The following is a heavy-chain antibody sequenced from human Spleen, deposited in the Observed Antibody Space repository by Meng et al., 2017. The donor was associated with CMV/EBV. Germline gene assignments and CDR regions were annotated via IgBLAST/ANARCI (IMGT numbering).Heavy chain of an antibody. CDR2: IDWHSDSL. CDR3: AKGYCTNGVCYEVTFDV. Sequence: SLKISCAASGFTLITSGMNWVRQTPGKGLEWVSGIDWHSDSLGYADSVKGRFTISRDNAKNSLYLQMNSLRPEDTALYYCAKGYCTNGVCYEVTFDVWGQGTMVTVSS. V-gene: IGHV3-9*01. CDR1: GFTLITSG. J-gene: IGHJ3*01. D-gene: IGHD2-8*01.